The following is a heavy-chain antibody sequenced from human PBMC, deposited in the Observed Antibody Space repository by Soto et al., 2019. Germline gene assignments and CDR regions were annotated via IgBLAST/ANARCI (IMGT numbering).Heavy chain of an antibody. CDR3: ARDGSGSYRGKYFAY. D-gene: IGHD3-10*01. J-gene: IGHJ4*02. CDR2: IIPIFGTA. V-gene: IGHV1-69*13. Sequence: GASVKVSCKASGGTFSSYAISWVRQAPGQGLEWMGGIIPIFGTANYAQKFQGRVTITADESTSTAYMELSSLRSEDTAVYYCARDGSGSYRGKYFAYWGQGTLVTVSS. CDR1: GGTFSSYA.